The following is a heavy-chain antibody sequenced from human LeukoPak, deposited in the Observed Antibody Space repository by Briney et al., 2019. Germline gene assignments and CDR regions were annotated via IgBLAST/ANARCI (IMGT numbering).Heavy chain of an antibody. D-gene: IGHD3-3*01. CDR1: GFTFSSYA. CDR2: ISYDGSNK. CDR3: AKGRVLRFLEWLSDFDY. J-gene: IGHJ4*02. Sequence: GGSLRLSCAASGFTFSSYAMHWVRQAPGKGLEWVAVISYDGSNKYYADSVKGRFTISRDNSKNTLYLQMNSLRAEDTAVYYCAKGRVLRFLEWLSDFDYWGQGTLVTVSS. V-gene: IGHV3-30-3*01.